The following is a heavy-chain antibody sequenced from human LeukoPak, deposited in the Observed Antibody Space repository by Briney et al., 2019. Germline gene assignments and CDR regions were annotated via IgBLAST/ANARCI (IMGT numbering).Heavy chain of an antibody. CDR3: ATDRLGYCSSTSCYFDY. CDR2: FDPEDGET. D-gene: IGHD2-2*01. J-gene: IGHJ4*02. CDR1: GYTLTELS. V-gene: IGHV1-24*01. Sequence: ASVKVSCKVSGYTLTELSMHWVRQAPGKGLEWMGGFDPEDGETIYAQKFQDRVTMTEDTSTDTAYMELSSLRSEDTAVYYCATDRLGYCSSTSCYFDYWGQGTLVTVSS.